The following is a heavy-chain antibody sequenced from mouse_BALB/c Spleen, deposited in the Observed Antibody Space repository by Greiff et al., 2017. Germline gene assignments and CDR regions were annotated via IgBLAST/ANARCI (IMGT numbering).Heavy chain of an antibody. Sequence: EVQLQQSGGGLVKPGGSLKLSCAASGFTFSDYYMYWVRQTPEKRLEWVATISDGGSYTYYPDSVKGRFTISRDNAKNNLYLQMSSLKSEDTAMYYCARDDYGAMDYWGQGTSVTVSS. J-gene: IGHJ4*01. CDR3: ARDDYGAMDY. V-gene: IGHV5-4*02. CDR1: GFTFSDYY. CDR2: ISDGGSYT. D-gene: IGHD2-4*01.